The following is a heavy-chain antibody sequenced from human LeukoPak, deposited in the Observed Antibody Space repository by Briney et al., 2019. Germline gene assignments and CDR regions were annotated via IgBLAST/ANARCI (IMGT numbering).Heavy chain of an antibody. CDR2: IYYSGST. V-gene: IGHV4-39*01. J-gene: IGHJ4*02. CDR3: ARQGRNYYDSSGYHGAY. CDR1: GGSISSSSYY. Sequence: ETLSLTCTVSGGSISSSSYYWGWIRQPPGKGLEWIGSIYYSGSTYYNPSLKSRVTISVDTSKNQFSLKLSSVTAADTAVYYCARQGRNYYDSSGYHGAYWGQGTLVTVSS. D-gene: IGHD3-22*01.